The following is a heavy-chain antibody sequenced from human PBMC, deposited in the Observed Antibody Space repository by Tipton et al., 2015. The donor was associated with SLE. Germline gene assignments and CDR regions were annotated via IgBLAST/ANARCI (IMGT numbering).Heavy chain of an antibody. D-gene: IGHD6-19*01. Sequence: TLSLTCTVSGGSISSSSYYWGWIRQPPGKGLEWIGSIYHSGSTYYNPSLKSRVTISVDTSKNQFSLKLSSVTAADTAVYYCAKDRAAVALNGAFDIWGQGTMVTVSS. CDR3: AKDRAAVALNGAFDI. CDR2: IYHSGST. CDR1: GGSISSSSYY. J-gene: IGHJ3*02. V-gene: IGHV4-39*07.